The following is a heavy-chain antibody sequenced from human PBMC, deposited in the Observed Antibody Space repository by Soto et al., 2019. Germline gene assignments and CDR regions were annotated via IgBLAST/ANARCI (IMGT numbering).Heavy chain of an antibody. V-gene: IGHV2-5*02. CDR2: IYWDDDK. Sequence: QITLKESGPTLVKPTQTLTLTCAFSGFSLSTSGVGVGWIRQPPGKALEWLAFIYWDDDKRYSPSLKTRLTIFKDTSKNQVVLIMTNMYPVDTATYYCAYRQEYRGSWDSGWLDPWGQGTLVTVSS. D-gene: IGHD6-6*01. CDR3: AYRQEYRGSWDSGWLDP. J-gene: IGHJ5*02. CDR1: GFSLSTSGVG.